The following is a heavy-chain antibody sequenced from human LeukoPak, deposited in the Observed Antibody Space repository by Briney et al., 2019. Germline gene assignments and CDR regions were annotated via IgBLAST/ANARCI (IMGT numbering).Heavy chain of an antibody. D-gene: IGHD6-19*01. J-gene: IGHJ4*02. CDR2: ISAYNGNT. CDR1: GYTFTSYG. Sequence: GASVKVSCKASGYTFTSYGISWVRQAPGQGLEWMGWISAYNGNTNYAQKLQGRVTMTTDTSTSTAYMELRSLRSDDTAVYYCARDVGIAVAGLPNYWGQGTLVTVSS. CDR3: ARDVGIAVAGLPNY. V-gene: IGHV1-18*01.